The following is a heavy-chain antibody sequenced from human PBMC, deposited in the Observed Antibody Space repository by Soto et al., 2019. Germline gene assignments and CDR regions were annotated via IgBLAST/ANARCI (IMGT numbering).Heavy chain of an antibody. CDR1: GYTFTSYG. CDR2: INAGNGNT. D-gene: IGHD3-3*01. Sequence: ASVKVSCKASGYTFTSYGIHWVRQAPGQRLEWTGWINAGNGNTKYSEKFQGRVTITRDTSASTAYLELSSLRSEDTAVYYCARDPNGRSAYYHPYYYGMGGWGQGTTVTVSS. J-gene: IGHJ6*02. V-gene: IGHV1-3*01. CDR3: ARDPNGRSAYYHPYYYGMGG.